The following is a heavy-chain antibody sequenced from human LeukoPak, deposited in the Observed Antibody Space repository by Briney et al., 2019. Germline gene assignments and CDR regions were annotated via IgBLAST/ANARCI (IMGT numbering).Heavy chain of an antibody. CDR2: ISGSGGGT. V-gene: IGHV3-23*01. Sequence: GGSLRLSCAASGFTFSSYAMSWVRQAPGKGLEWVSAISGSGGGTYYADSVKGRFTISRDNSKNTLYLQMNSLRAEDTAVYYCAKEDYYDSSGYYQKKDYWGQGTLVTVSS. CDR1: GFTFSSYA. CDR3: AKEDYYDSSGYYQKKDY. J-gene: IGHJ4*02. D-gene: IGHD3-22*01.